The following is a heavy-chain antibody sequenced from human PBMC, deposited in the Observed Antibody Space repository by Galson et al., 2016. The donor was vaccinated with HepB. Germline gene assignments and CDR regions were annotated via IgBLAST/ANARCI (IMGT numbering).Heavy chain of an antibody. CDR1: GFTVSSHY. J-gene: IGHJ4*02. D-gene: IGHD5-18*01. V-gene: IGHV3-21*01. Sequence: SLRLSCAASGFTVSSHYMSWVRQAPGKGLEWVSSISSSSSYIYYADSVKGRFTISRDNAKNSLYLQVNSLRAEDTAVYYCASGYSYGYFYYWGQGTLVTVSS. CDR3: ASGYSYGYFYY. CDR2: ISSSSSYI.